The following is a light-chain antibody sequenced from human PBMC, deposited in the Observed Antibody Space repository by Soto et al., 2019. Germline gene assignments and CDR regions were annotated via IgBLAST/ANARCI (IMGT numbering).Light chain of an antibody. V-gene: IGKV1-5*03. CDR3: QQYDNLPLT. CDR1: QTISSW. Sequence: DIQMTQSPSTLSGSVGDRVTITCRASQTISSWLAWYQQKPGKAPKLLIYKASTLKSGVPSRFSGSGSGTEFTLTISSLQPDDIATYHCQQYDNLPLTFGGGTKVEI. CDR2: KAS. J-gene: IGKJ4*01.